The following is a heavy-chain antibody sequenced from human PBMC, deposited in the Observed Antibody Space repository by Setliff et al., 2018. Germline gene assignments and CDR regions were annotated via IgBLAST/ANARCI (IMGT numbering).Heavy chain of an antibody. Sequence: RASVKVSCKASGYPFNNYGISWLRQTPGQGLEWMGWIGGHNDDPLFAQKFQGRVTMTTDTSTTTAYMELTSLTSGDTAVYYCVRGPGPRVVVAVPFDYWGQGSLVTVSS. CDR3: VRGPGPRVVVAVPFDY. CDR1: GYPFNNYG. D-gene: IGHD2-15*01. J-gene: IGHJ4*02. CDR2: IGGHNDDP. V-gene: IGHV1-18*01.